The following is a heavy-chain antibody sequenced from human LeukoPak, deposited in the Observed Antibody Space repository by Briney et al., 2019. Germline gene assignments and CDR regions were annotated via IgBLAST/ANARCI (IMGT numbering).Heavy chain of an antibody. CDR3: ARDGHYYDSSGYYDY. J-gene: IGHJ4*02. D-gene: IGHD3-22*01. CDR1: GFTFSSYA. Sequence: GGFLRLSCAASGFTFSSYAMSWVRQAPGKGLEWVSAISGSGGSTYYADSVKGRFTISRDNSKNTLYLQMNSLRAEDTAVYYCARDGHYYDSSGYYDYWGQGTLVTVSS. CDR2: ISGSGGST. V-gene: IGHV3-23*01.